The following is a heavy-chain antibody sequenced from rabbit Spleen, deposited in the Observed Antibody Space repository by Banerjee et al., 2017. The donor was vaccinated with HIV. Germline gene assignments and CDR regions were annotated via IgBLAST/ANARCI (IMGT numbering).Heavy chain of an antibody. CDR3: ARDGTGGSYFAL. CDR2: INIVTGKS. V-gene: IGHV1S45*01. J-gene: IGHJ6*01. Sequence: QEQLKESGGGLVQPGGSLKLSCKASGVSLNDKDVMCWVRQAPGKGLEWIACINIVTGKSVYASWAKGRFIMSRTSSTTVTLQMTSLTAADTATYFCARDGTGGSYFALWGPGTLVTVS. D-gene: IGHD8-1*01. CDR1: GVSLNDKDV.